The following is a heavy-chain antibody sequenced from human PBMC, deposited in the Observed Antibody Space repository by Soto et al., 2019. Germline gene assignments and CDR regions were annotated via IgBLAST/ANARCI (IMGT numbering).Heavy chain of an antibody. CDR2: ITGSGATT. CDR1: GFTFSSFA. V-gene: IGHV3-23*01. J-gene: IGHJ4*02. D-gene: IGHD3-16*01. Sequence: EVQLLESGGSLVQPGGSLRLSCAASGFTFSSFAMSWVRQAPGKGLEWVSGITGSGATTYHADSVKGRLTISRDNSKNTLYLQMNSLRAEDTAVYYCARDSGGDYLDQWGQGTLVTVSS. CDR3: ARDSGGDYLDQ.